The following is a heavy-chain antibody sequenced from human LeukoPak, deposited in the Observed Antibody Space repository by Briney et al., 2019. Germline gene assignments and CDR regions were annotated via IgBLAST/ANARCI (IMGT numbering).Heavy chain of an antibody. CDR2: MSSSGSII. Sequence: KSGGSLRLSCAASGFTFSDYYMSWIRQAPGKGLEWLSYMSSSGSIIWYADSVKGRFTISRDNAKNSLYLQMNSLRAEDTAVYYCANGYSCVRTYWGQGTLVTVSS. D-gene: IGHD5-18*01. CDR3: ANGYSCVRTY. V-gene: IGHV3-11*01. CDR1: GFTFSDYY. J-gene: IGHJ4*02.